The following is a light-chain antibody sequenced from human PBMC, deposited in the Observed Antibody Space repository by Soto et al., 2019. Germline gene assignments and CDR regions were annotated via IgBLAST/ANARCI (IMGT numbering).Light chain of an antibody. CDR3: QQSYNTPYT. V-gene: IGKV1-39*01. Sequence: DIQMTQSPSSLSAPVGGRVSITCRASQSISTYLNWYQQKPGKAPELLIYGTFILQTGVPSRFSGSGSGTDFTLTINSLQPEDFATYYCQQSYNTPYTFGQGTKLEIK. CDR1: QSISTY. CDR2: GTF. J-gene: IGKJ2*01.